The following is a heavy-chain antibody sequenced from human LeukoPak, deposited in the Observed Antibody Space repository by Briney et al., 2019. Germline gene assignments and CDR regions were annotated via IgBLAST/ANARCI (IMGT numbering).Heavy chain of an antibody. J-gene: IGHJ4*02. Sequence: GVSLRLSCAASGFTFGSYAMHWVRQAPGKGLEWVAVISYDGSNKYYAETVTGPFTISRDNSKNTLFLQMNSLRAEDTAVCYCASPQSLGYCSSTSCPPNYWGQGTLVTVSS. D-gene: IGHD2-2*01. CDR1: GFTFGSYA. V-gene: IGHV3-30-3*01. CDR2: ISYDGSNK. CDR3: ASPQSLGYCSSTSCPPNY.